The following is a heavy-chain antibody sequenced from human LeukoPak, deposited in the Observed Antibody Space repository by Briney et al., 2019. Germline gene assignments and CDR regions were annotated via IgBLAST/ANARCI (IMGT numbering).Heavy chain of an antibody. V-gene: IGHV3-30*18. Sequence: PGGSLRLSCAASGFTFSSYGMHWVRQAPGKGLEWVAVISYDGSNKYYADSVKGRFTISRDNSKNTLYLQMNSLRAVDTAVYYCAKDGRSGGSCYDHFDYWGQGTLVTVSS. J-gene: IGHJ4*02. CDR3: AKDGRSGGSCYDHFDY. D-gene: IGHD2-15*01. CDR1: GFTFSSYG. CDR2: ISYDGSNK.